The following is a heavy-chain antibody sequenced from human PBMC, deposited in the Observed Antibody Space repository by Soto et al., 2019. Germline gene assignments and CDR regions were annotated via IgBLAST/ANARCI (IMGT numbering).Heavy chain of an antibody. D-gene: IGHD3-10*01. CDR2: IYYSGST. CDR1: GGSISSGGYY. CDR3: ARWGGSGSYSVHDAFDI. Sequence: SETLSLTCTVSGGSISSGGYYWSWIRQHPGKGLEWIGYIYYSGSTYYNPSLKSRVTISVDTSKNQFSLKLSSVTAADTAVYYCARWGGSGSYSVHDAFDIWGQGTMVTVSS. V-gene: IGHV4-31*03. J-gene: IGHJ3*02.